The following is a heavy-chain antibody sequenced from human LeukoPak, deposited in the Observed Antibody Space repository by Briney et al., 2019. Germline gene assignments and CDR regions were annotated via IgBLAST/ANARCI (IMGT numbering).Heavy chain of an antibody. D-gene: IGHD6-13*01. CDR3: ARTSSSWPNWFDP. CDR2: INPNSGGT. Sequence: ASVKVSCKASGYTFTGYYMHWVRQAPGQGLEWMGWINPNSGGTNYAQKFQGRVTMTRDTSISTAYMELRSLRSDDTAVYYCARTSSSWPNWFDPWGQGTLVTVSS. CDR1: GYTFTGYY. J-gene: IGHJ5*02. V-gene: IGHV1-2*02.